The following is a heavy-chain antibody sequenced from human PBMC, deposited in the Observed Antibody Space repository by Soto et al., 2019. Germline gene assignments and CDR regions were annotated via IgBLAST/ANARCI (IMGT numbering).Heavy chain of an antibody. CDR1: GFPFTNAW. D-gene: IGHD3-22*01. V-gene: IGHV3-15*07. CDR3: TTDSYSTIIIVRFDY. CDR2: IKSKTDGGTT. J-gene: IGHJ4*01. Sequence: PGGSLILSCAASGFPFTNAWINWVRPAPGKGLEWVGRIKSKTDGGTTDYAEPVKGRFAISRDDSNNMVYLQMNSLKIEDTAVYYCTTDSYSTIIIVRFDYWGHGTLVTVSS.